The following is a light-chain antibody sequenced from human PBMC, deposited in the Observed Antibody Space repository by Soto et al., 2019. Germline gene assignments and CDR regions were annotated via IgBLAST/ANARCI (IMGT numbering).Light chain of an antibody. CDR2: GAS. Sequence: DIQMTQSPSTMPVSLGDRITITCRASEDIDTSLAWFQQRPGKAPKVLIAGASGLMNGVPSTFSGSASGTEFALTISSVQPDDFATYFCQHYDTFSWTFGQGTKVDIK. J-gene: IGKJ1*01. CDR1: EDIDTS. V-gene: IGKV1-5*01. CDR3: QHYDTFSWT.